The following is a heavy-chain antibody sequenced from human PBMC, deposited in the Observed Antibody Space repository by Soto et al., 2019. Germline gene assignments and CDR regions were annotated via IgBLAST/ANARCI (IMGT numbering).Heavy chain of an antibody. CDR2: IYYSGST. V-gene: IGHV4-61*01. D-gene: IGHD2-15*01. CDR3: ARSIVVVVAADYYYGMDV. Sequence: SETLSLTCSVSGGSVSSGSYYWSWIRQPPGKGLEWIGYIYYSGSTNYNPSLKSRVTISVDTSKNQFSLKLSSVTAADTAVYYCARSIVVVVAADYYYGMDVWGQGTTVTVSS. CDR1: GGSVSSGSYY. J-gene: IGHJ6*02.